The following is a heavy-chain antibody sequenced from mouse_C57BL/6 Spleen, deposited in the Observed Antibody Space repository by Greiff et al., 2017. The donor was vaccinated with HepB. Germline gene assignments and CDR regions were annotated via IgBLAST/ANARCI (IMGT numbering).Heavy chain of an antibody. D-gene: IGHD2-2*01. Sequence: EVQLQQSGPELVKPGASVKIPCKASGYTFTDSNMDWVKQSHGQSLEWIGDINPNNGGTIYNQKFKGKATLTVDKSSSTAYMELRSLTSEDTAVYYCARRWLRNAMDYWGQRTSVTVSS. CDR2: INPNNGGT. CDR1: GYTFTDSN. V-gene: IGHV1-18*01. J-gene: IGHJ4*01. CDR3: ARRWLRNAMDY.